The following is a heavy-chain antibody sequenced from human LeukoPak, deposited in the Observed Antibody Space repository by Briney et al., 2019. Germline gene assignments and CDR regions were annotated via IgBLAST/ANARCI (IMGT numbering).Heavy chain of an antibody. CDR2: IWYRGSNK. CDR1: GFTFSSYG. CDR3: ASGGGSYLPYYFDY. V-gene: IGHV3-33*01. Sequence: PGRSLRLSCAASGFTFSSYGMRWVRQAPGKGLEWVAVIWYRGSNKYYADSVKGRFTISRDNSKNTLYLQMNSLSAGDTAVYYFASGGGSYLPYYFDYWGQGTLVTVSS. J-gene: IGHJ4*02. D-gene: IGHD1-26*01.